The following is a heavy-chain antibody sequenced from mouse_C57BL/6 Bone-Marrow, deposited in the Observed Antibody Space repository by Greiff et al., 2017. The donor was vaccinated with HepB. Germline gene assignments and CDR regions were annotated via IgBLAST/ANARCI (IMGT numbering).Heavy chain of an antibody. CDR2: IDPSDSYT. CDR3: ARYDGYFAY. Sequence: VQLQQPGAELVKPGASVKLSCKASGYTFTSYWMQWVKQRPGQGLEWIGEIDPSDSYTNYNQKFKGKATLTVDTSSSTAYMQLSSLTSEDSAVYYCARYDGYFAYWGRGTLVTVSA. J-gene: IGHJ3*01. CDR1: GYTFTSYW. D-gene: IGHD2-3*01. V-gene: IGHV1-50*01.